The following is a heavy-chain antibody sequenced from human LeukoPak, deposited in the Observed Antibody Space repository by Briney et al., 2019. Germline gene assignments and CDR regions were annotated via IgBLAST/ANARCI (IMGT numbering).Heavy chain of an antibody. D-gene: IGHD3/OR15-3a*01. Sequence: GASVKVSCKASGYTFTSYGISWVRQAPGQGLEWMGWISAYNGNTNYAQKFQGRVTMTTDTFTSTAYMELRSLRSDDTAVFYCVRDLGVDTSMIFFDYWGQGTLVTVSS. V-gene: IGHV1-18*01. CDR2: ISAYNGNT. CDR1: GYTFTSYG. J-gene: IGHJ4*02. CDR3: VRDLGVDTSMIFFDY.